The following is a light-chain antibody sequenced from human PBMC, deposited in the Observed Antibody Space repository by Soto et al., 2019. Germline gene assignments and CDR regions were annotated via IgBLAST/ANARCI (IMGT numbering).Light chain of an antibody. CDR3: QQYNNGPYT. J-gene: IGKJ2*01. CDR2: GAS. V-gene: IGKV3-15*01. Sequence: EIVMTQSPATLSVSPGERATLSCRASQSVSSNLAWYQQNPGQAPRLLIYGASTRATGIPARFSGSGSGTESTLTISSLQSEDFAVYYCQQYNNGPYTFGQGTKLEIK. CDR1: QSVSSN.